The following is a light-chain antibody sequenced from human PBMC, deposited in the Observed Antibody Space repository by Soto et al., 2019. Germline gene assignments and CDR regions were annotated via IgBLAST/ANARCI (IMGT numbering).Light chain of an antibody. Sequence: DIQVTQSPSSLSASVGDRVTITCRASQSISIWLAWYQQKPGRAPKLLIYDASTLESGVPSRFSGSGSETEFTLTISRLQPDDFATYFCHSRAFGQGTRLEIK. CDR1: QSISIW. J-gene: IGKJ5*01. V-gene: IGKV1-5*01. CDR2: DAS. CDR3: HSRA.